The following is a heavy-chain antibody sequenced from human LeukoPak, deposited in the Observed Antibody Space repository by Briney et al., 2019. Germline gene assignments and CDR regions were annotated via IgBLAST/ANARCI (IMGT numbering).Heavy chain of an antibody. J-gene: IGHJ4*02. CDR2: IFHSGSV. CDR3: ARVVASTSIDS. CDR1: AYSISSGYF. V-gene: IGHV4-38-2*02. D-gene: IGHD2-15*01. Sequence: SETLSLTCTVSAYSISSGYFWGWIRQPPGKGPEWIGSIFHSGSVYYNPSLQSRVTISVDTSTNRFSLILTSVTAADTALYYCARVVASTSIDSWGQGTLVTVSS.